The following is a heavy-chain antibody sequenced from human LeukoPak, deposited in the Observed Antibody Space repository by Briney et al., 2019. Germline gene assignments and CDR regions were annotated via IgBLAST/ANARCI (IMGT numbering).Heavy chain of an antibody. CDR1: GGTFSIYA. CDR3: ARGCTNGVCYFDY. D-gene: IGHD2-8*01. V-gene: IGHV1-69*05. Sequence: GASVKVSCNASGGTFSIYANSWVRQARGQGLEGMGGIIPIFGTANYAQKFQGRVTITTDESTSTAYMELSSLRSEDTAVYYCARGCTNGVCYFDYWGQGTLVTVSS. J-gene: IGHJ4*02. CDR2: IIPIFGTA.